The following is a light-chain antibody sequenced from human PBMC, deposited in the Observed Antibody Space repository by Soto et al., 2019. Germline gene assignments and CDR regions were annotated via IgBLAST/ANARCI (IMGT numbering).Light chain of an antibody. V-gene: IGKV3-20*01. CDR3: QQYGSSST. J-gene: IGKJ1*01. CDR1: QSVGSNY. Sequence: IVVTQSPCTLSLSPGERATLSCRASQSVGSNYLAWYQQKPGQGPRLLIFGASSRATGIPDRFSGSGSGTDFTLTISRLEPEDFAVYYCQQYGSSSTFGQGTKVDIK. CDR2: GAS.